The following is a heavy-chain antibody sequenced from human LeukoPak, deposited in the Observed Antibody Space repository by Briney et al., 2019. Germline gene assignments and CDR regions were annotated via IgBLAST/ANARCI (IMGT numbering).Heavy chain of an antibody. Sequence: ASVKVSCKDSGYTFTSYDINWVRQATGQGLEWMGWMNPNSGNTGYAQKFQGRVTMTRNTSISTAYMELSSLRSEDTAVYYCARGRVDIVVVPAASFDPWGQGTLVTVSS. V-gene: IGHV1-8*01. CDR2: MNPNSGNT. J-gene: IGHJ5*02. CDR1: GYTFTSYD. D-gene: IGHD2-2*03. CDR3: ARGRVDIVVVPAASFDP.